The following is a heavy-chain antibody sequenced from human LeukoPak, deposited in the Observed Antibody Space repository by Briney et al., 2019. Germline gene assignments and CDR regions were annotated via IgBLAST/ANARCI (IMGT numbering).Heavy chain of an antibody. J-gene: IGHJ5*02. Sequence: SETLSLTCTVSGGSISSSSYYWGWIRQPPGKGLEWIGSIYYSGSTYYNPSLKSRVTISVDTSKNQFSLKLSSVTAADTAVYYCAREKGDIVVVPAAPRWFDPWGQGTLVTVSS. CDR1: GGSISSSSYY. V-gene: IGHV4-39*07. D-gene: IGHD2-2*01. CDR2: IYYSGST. CDR3: AREKGDIVVVPAAPRWFDP.